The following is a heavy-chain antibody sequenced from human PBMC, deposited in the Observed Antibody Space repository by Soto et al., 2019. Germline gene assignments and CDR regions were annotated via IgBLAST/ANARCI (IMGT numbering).Heavy chain of an antibody. CDR3: ARHQDDLAFDY. J-gene: IGHJ4*02. D-gene: IGHD2-21*02. Sequence: SQTLSLTCAISGDSVSSNSPSWNWFRQSPSRGLEWLGRTYYRSKWFYEYAVSVKSRISIDADTSMNQFSLHLDSVTPDDTAVYYCARHQDDLAFDYWGQGTLVTVSS. CDR1: GDSVSSNSPS. CDR2: TYYRSKWFY. V-gene: IGHV6-1*01.